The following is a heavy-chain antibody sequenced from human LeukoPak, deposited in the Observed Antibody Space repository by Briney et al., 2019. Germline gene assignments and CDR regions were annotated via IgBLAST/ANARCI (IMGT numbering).Heavy chain of an antibody. CDR1: GFTFSSYA. CDR3: AKDLDSSGWYGY. V-gene: IGHV3-23*01. CDR2: ISGSGGST. D-gene: IGHD6-19*01. J-gene: IGHJ4*02. Sequence: PGGSLRLSCAASGFTFSSYAMSWARQAPGKGLEWVSAISGSGGSTYYADSVKGRFTISRDNSKNTLYLQMNSLRAEDTAVYYCAKDLDSSGWYGYWGQGTLVTVSS.